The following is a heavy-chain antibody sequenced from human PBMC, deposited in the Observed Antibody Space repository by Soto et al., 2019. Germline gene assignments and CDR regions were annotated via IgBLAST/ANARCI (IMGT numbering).Heavy chain of an antibody. CDR3: ARYVLEYSSAPGYYIDV. Sequence: QVQLVQSGAEVKKPGSSVKVSCKASGGTFSSYTISWVRQAPGQGLEWMGRIIPILGIANYAQKFQGKVTITADQSTRKDYLELSSLRSEEMVVYYGARYVLEYSSAPGYYIDVWGKGTTVTVSS. CDR2: IIPILGIA. J-gene: IGHJ6*03. CDR1: GGTFSSYT. D-gene: IGHD6-6*01. V-gene: IGHV1-69*02.